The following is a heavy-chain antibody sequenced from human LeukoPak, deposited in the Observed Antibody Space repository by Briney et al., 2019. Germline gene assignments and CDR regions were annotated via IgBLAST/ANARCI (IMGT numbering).Heavy chain of an antibody. CDR3: ARLAGGAGAYYYYGMDV. Sequence: ASVKVSCKASGYTFTSYAMNWVRQAPGQGLEWMGWINTNTGNPTYAQGFTGRFVFSLDTSVSTAYLQISSLKAEDTAVYYCARLAGGAGAYYYYGMDVWGQGTTVTVSS. CDR1: GYTFTSYA. V-gene: IGHV7-4-1*02. J-gene: IGHJ6*02. D-gene: IGHD4/OR15-4a*01. CDR2: INTNTGNP.